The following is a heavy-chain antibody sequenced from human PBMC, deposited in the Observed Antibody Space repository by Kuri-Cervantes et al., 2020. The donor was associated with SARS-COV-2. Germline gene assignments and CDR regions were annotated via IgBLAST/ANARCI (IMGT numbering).Heavy chain of an antibody. V-gene: IGHV4-38-2*01. CDR1: RYSISSGYY. J-gene: IGHJ4*02. Sequence: GSLRLSCAVSRYSISSGYYWGWIRQPPGKGLEWIGSIYHSGSTYYNPSLKSRVTISVDTSKNQFSLKLSSVTAADTAVYYCARHEGWVPLWLPFDYWGQGTLVTVSS. D-gene: IGHD5-18*01. CDR3: ARHEGWVPLWLPFDY. CDR2: IYHSGST.